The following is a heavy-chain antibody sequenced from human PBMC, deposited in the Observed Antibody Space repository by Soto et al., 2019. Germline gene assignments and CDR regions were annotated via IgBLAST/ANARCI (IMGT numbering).Heavy chain of an antibody. Sequence: QMQRQESGPGLVKPSESLSLTCTVSGGSITSSNSYWGWIRQTPGKGLEWIGSTFYSGSTYYSPSFRSRVTMSVDTSKNQLSLRLNSVTAADTAVYYCARLGTLLSWFDPWGQGTPVTVSS. CDR3: ARLGTLLSWFDP. CDR2: TFYSGST. V-gene: IGHV4-39*01. CDR1: GGSITSSNSY. J-gene: IGHJ5*02. D-gene: IGHD7-27*01.